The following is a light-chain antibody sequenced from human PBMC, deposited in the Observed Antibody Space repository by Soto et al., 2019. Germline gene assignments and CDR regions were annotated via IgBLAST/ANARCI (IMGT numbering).Light chain of an antibody. V-gene: IGLV2-14*01. CDR1: SSDVGDYDF. J-gene: IGLJ2*01. Sequence: QSALTQPASVSGAPGQSITISCTGSSSDVGDYDFVSWYQQHPGKAPNLIIYEVSDRPSGVSNRFYGSKSGNTSSLTISWLQAEDDAHYYCSSFTSTSTLVVFGGGTTLTVL. CDR2: EVS. CDR3: SSFTSTSTLVV.